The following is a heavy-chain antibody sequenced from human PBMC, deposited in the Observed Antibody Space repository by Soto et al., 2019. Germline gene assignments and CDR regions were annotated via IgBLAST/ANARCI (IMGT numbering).Heavy chain of an antibody. CDR2: INPNSGGT. J-gene: IGHJ5*02. V-gene: IGHV1-2*04. Sequence: ASVKVSCKASGYTFTGYYMHLVRQAPGQGLEWMGWINPNSGGTNYAQKFQGWVTMTRDTSISTAYMELSRLRSDDTAVYYCARLSGGCSGGSCYSGNWFDPWGQGTLVTVSS. CDR3: ARLSGGCSGGSCYSGNWFDP. D-gene: IGHD2-15*01. CDR1: GYTFTGYY.